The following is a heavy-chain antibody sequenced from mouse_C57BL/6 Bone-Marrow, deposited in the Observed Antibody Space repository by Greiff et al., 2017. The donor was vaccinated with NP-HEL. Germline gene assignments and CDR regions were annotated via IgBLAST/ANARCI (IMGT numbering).Heavy chain of an antibody. V-gene: IGHV5-12*01. Sequence: EVQLVESGGGLVQPGGSLKLSCAASGFTFSDYYMYWVRQTPEKRLEWVAYISNGGGSTYYPDTVKGRFPISRDNAKNTLYLQMSRLKSEDTAMYYCASPLYGSSYLYAMDYWGQGTSVTVSS. D-gene: IGHD1-1*01. CDR1: GFTFSDYY. J-gene: IGHJ4*01. CDR3: ASPLYGSSYLYAMDY. CDR2: ISNGGGST.